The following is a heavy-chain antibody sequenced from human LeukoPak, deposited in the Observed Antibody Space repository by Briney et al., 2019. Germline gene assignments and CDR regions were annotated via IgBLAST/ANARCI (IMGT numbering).Heavy chain of an antibody. Sequence: GGSLRLSCAASGFTFSDHYMDWVRQAPGKGLEWVGRSRNKANSYSTTFGKSVKGRLTISRDESENSLYLQMNSLRAEDTAVYYCATSRGGWPDYFDYWGQGTPVTVSS. CDR2: SRNKANSYST. V-gene: IGHV3-72*01. J-gene: IGHJ4*02. CDR1: GFTFSDHY. D-gene: IGHD6-19*01. CDR3: ATSRGGWPDYFDY.